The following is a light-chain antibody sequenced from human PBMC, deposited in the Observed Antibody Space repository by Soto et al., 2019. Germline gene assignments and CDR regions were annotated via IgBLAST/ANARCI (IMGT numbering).Light chain of an antibody. Sequence: DIQLTQSPSFLSASVGDRVTITCRASQDISSYLAWYQQKPGKAPKLLIYGASTLQSGVPSRFSGSGSGTYFTLTVSSLQPEDLASYFCQQLSNFHLTFGGGTKVDIK. CDR1: QDISSY. V-gene: IGKV1-9*01. CDR3: QQLSNFHLT. CDR2: GAS. J-gene: IGKJ4*01.